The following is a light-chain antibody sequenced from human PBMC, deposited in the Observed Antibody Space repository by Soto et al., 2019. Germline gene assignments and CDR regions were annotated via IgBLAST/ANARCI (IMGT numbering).Light chain of an antibody. CDR1: QSVSSSY. CDR2: GAS. J-gene: IGKJ4*01. CDR3: QQYCSSLT. V-gene: IGKV3-20*01. Sequence: EIVLTQSPRTLSLSPGERATLTCRASQSVSSSYLAWYQQKPGQAPRLLIYGASSRATGIPDRFSGSGSGTDFTLTISRLEPEYFAVYYCQQYCSSLTFGGGTKVDIK.